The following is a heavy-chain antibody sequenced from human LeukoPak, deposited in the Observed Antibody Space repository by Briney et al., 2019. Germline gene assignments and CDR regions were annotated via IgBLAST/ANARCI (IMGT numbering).Heavy chain of an antibody. CDR1: GFTFSSYA. Sequence: GGSLRLSCAASGFTFSSYAMHWVRQAPGKGLEWVAVISYDGSNKYYADSVKGRFTISRDNSNNTLYLQMNSLRAEDTAVYYCAKRRGLELLYYYYMDVWGKGTTVTVSS. CDR3: AKRRGLELLYYYYMDV. CDR2: ISYDGSNK. V-gene: IGHV3-30*04. D-gene: IGHD1-7*01. J-gene: IGHJ6*03.